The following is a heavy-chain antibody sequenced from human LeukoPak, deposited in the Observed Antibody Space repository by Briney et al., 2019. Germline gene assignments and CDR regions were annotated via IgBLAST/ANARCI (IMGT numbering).Heavy chain of an antibody. J-gene: IGHJ4*02. CDR2: ISYDGSNK. V-gene: IGHV3-30-3*01. Sequence: GSLRLSCAASGFTFSSYAMHWVRQAPGKGLEWVAVISYDGSNKYYADSVKGRFTISRDNSKNTLYLQMNSLRAEDTAVYYCARVGESSSWYLDYWGQGTLVTVSS. CDR1: GFTFSSYA. D-gene: IGHD6-13*01. CDR3: ARVGESSSWYLDY.